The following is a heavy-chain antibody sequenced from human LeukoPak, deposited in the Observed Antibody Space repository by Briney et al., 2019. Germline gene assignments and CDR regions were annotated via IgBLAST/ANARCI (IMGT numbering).Heavy chain of an antibody. CDR3: APGGTGTTTTFFDY. J-gene: IGHJ4*02. CDR2: IIPITGGT. V-gene: IGHV1-2*02. Sequence: SSVKVSCKASGCTYTDYYMHWLRPPRGKGLAWMGWIIPITGGTDSAQKFQGRVTMTRDTSITTAYMDLSRLTSDDTAVYYCAPGGTGTTTTFFDYWGQGTLVTVCS. CDR1: GCTYTDYY. D-gene: IGHD1-1*01.